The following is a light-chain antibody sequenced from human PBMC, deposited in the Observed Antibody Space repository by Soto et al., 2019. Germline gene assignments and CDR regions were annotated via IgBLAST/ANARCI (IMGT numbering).Light chain of an antibody. Sequence: ENVLTQSPDTLSLSPGERATLSCWASQSVTSNYLAWYQQKPGQAPRLLSYGASSRATGIPDRFSGSGSGTVFTLTITRLEPEDFAVYFCQQYAATPPTFGGGTKVDIK. CDR1: QSVTSNY. CDR3: QQYAATPPT. J-gene: IGKJ4*01. CDR2: GAS. V-gene: IGKV3-20*01.